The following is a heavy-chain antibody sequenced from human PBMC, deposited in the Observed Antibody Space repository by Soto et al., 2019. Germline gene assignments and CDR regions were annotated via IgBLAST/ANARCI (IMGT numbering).Heavy chain of an antibody. J-gene: IGHJ4*02. CDR2: MNPNTGYT. V-gene: IGHV1-46*01. D-gene: IGHD6-6*01. CDR1: GYTLTSYY. Sequence: ASVKVSCKAPGYTLTSYYMHWVRQAPGQGLEWVGIMNPNTGYTESAGKFQGRVTMTRDISINTAYLELSGLASEDTAVYYCAKKHSGSSLAYWGQGSQVTVSS. CDR3: AKKHSGSSLAY.